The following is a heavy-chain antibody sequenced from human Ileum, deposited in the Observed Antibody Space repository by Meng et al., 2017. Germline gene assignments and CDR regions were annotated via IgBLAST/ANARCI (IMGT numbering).Heavy chain of an antibody. D-gene: IGHD2-15*01. J-gene: IGHJ4*02. Sequence: QVQLQESGPALLKSSQTLSLTCTVSGGSISIGDYYWSWVRQPPGKGLEWIGYIYYSGSTYYNPSLKSRAIMSVDTSKNHFSLKLSSVTAADTAVYYCARDRGGSYYFDYWGQGTLVTVSS. V-gene: IGHV4-30-4*01. CDR3: ARDRGGSYYFDY. CDR1: GGSISIGDYY. CDR2: IYYSGST.